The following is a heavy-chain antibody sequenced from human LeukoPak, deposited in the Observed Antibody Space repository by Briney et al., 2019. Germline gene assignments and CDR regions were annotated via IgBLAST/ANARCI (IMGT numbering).Heavy chain of an antibody. Sequence: GESLKISCKGSGYSFATYWIGWVRQMPGKGLEWMGIIYPGDSDTRYSPSFQGQVTISADKSISTAYLQWSSLKASDTAMYYCARRGYHYGSGSSEYFDYWGQGTLVTVSS. D-gene: IGHD3-10*01. J-gene: IGHJ4*02. V-gene: IGHV5-51*01. CDR1: GYSFATYW. CDR2: IYPGDSDT. CDR3: ARRGYHYGSGSSEYFDY.